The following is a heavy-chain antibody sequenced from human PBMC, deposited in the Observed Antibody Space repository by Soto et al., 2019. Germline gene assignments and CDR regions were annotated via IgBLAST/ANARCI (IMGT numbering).Heavy chain of an antibody. CDR1: GGSISSSNW. CDR2: IYHSGST. D-gene: IGHD4-17*01. CDR3: ARAPYYGDYRPGYYYYGMDV. V-gene: IGHV4-4*02. J-gene: IGHJ6*02. Sequence: QVQLQESGPGLVKPSGTLSLTCAVSGGSISSSNWWSWVRQPPGKGLEWIGEIYHSGSTNYNPSLKSRVTISVDKSKNQFSLKLSSVTAADTAVYYCARAPYYGDYRPGYYYYGMDVWGQGTTVTVSS.